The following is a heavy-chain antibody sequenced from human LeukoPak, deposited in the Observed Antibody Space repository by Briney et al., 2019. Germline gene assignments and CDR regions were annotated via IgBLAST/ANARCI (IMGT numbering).Heavy chain of an antibody. D-gene: IGHD6-13*01. J-gene: IGHJ4*02. V-gene: IGHV4-38-2*02. CDR2: VHQSGST. Sequence: SETLSLTCTVSYYSMSSDFFWGWIRQPPGKGLEWVATVHQSGSTYFNPSLTSRVSLSIDTSKNQFSLKLSSVTAADTAVYYCARAEYVSTWLPFHHWGQGVLVTVSS. CDR3: ARAEYVSTWLPFHH. CDR1: YYSMSSDFF.